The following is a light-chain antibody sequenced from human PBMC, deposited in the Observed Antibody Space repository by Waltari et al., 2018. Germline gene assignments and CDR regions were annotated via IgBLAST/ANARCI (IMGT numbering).Light chain of an antibody. J-gene: IGLJ7*01. V-gene: IGLV2-14*01. CDR3: SSYTTSSTLV. Sequence: QSALTQPASVSGSPGQSITISCPGTRSDVRAHNHVPWYQQHPGKAPQLMIYDVSNRPSGVSNRFSGSKSGNTASLTISGLQAEDEADYFCSSYTTSSTLVFGGGTQLTVL. CDR2: DVS. CDR1: RSDVRAHNH.